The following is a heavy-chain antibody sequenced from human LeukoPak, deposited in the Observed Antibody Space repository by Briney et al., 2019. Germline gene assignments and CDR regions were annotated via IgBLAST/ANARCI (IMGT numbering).Heavy chain of an antibody. J-gene: IGHJ4*02. CDR2: IIPIFGTA. Sequence: ASVKVSCKASGGTFSSYAISWVRQAPGKGLEWMGGIIPIFGTANYAQKFQGRVTVTTDESTSTAYMELSSLRSEDTAVYYCARAYGGNSGPFDYWGQGTLVTVSS. D-gene: IGHD4-23*01. CDR3: ARAYGGNSGPFDY. V-gene: IGHV1-69*05. CDR1: GGTFSSYA.